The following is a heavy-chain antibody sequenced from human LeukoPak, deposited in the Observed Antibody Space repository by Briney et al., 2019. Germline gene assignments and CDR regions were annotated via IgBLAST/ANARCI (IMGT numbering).Heavy chain of an antibody. V-gene: IGHV3-23*01. Sequence: GGSLRLSCAASGFTFSSYDMSWVRQAPGKGLEGVSAISGSGGSTYYADSVKGGFTISRDNSKNTLYLQMNSLRAEDTAVYYCVKVLTQESNPYAFDIWGQGTMVTVSS. D-gene: IGHD1-14*01. CDR2: ISGSGGST. CDR3: VKVLTQESNPYAFDI. J-gene: IGHJ3*02. CDR1: GFTFSSYD.